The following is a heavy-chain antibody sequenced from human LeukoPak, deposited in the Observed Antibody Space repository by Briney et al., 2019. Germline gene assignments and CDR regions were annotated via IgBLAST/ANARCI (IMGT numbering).Heavy chain of an antibody. J-gene: IGHJ6*02. CDR1: GGSISSYY. V-gene: IGHV4-59*01. Sequence: SETLSLTCTVSGGSISSYYWSWIRQPPGKGLEWIGYIYYSGSTNYNPSLKSRVTISVDTSKNQFSLKLSSVTAADTAVYYCARGCSSTSCYYGMDAWSQGTTVTVSS. D-gene: IGHD2-2*01. CDR3: ARGCSSTSCYYGMDA. CDR2: IYYSGST.